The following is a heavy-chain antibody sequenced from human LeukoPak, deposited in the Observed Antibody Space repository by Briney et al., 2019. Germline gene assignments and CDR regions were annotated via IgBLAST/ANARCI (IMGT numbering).Heavy chain of an antibody. Sequence: ASVKVSCKASGYTFTSYAMHWVRQAPGQSLEWMGWINAGNGNTKYSQKFQGRVTMTRDTSISTAYMELSRLRSDDTAVYYCARVLVVPAATDAFDIWGQGTMVTVSS. D-gene: IGHD2-2*01. CDR2: INAGNGNT. J-gene: IGHJ3*02. V-gene: IGHV1-3*01. CDR3: ARVLVVPAATDAFDI. CDR1: GYTFTSYA.